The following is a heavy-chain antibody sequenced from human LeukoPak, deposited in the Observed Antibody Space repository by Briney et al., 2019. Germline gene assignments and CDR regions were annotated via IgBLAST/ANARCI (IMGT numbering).Heavy chain of an antibody. V-gene: IGHV4-59*08. J-gene: IGHJ3*01. D-gene: IGHD2-2*01. CDR2: FYDTVST. Sequence: SETLSLTCTVSGGSISSSYCSWIRQSPGKGLEWIGYFYDTVSTKYNPSLKRRVSISTDTSKNQVSLKLNSVTDADTAVYYCARHGAFLTRGFCSSSNCYVDGLQTWGQGIMVSVSS. CDR3: ARHGAFLTRGFCSSSNCYVDGLQT. CDR1: GGSISSSY.